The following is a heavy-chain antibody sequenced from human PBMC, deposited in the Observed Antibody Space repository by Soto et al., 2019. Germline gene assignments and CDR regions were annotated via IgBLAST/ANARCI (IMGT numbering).Heavy chain of an antibody. Sequence: PSETLSLTCTVSGGSISSYYWSWIRQPPGKGLEWIGYIYYSGSTNYNPSLKSRVTISVDTYKNQYSLKLSSVTAADTAVYYCAGAHIVPAASNWFDPWGQGSMVTSPQ. D-gene: IGHD2-2*01. CDR2: IYYSGST. CDR1: GGSISSYY. V-gene: IGHV4-59*01. CDR3: AGAHIVPAASNWFDP. J-gene: IGHJ5*02.